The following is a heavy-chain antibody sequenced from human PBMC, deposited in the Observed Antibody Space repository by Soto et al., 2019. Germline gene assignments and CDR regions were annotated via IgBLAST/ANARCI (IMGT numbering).Heavy chain of an antibody. CDR3: ARAAPGKYCSGGSCYMYYFDY. Sequence: GGSLRLSCAASGFTFSSYAMHWVRQAPCKGREWVAVISYDGSNKYYADSVKGRFTISRDNSKNTLYLQMNSLRAEDTAVYYCARAAPGKYCSGGSCYMYYFDYWGQGTLVTVSS. CDR1: GFTFSSYA. J-gene: IGHJ4*02. CDR2: ISYDGSNK. V-gene: IGHV3-30-3*01. D-gene: IGHD2-15*01.